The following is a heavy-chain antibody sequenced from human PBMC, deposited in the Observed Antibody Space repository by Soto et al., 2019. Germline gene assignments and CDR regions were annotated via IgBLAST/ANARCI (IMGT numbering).Heavy chain of an antibody. Sequence: PSETLSLTCSVDCGSFSTYFWAWVRQPPGKGLEWIGEINQSGSSSYNPSLESRVSISVDTSKKQFSLKLSSVTAADTAVYYCARERRVVGGYSSSWYDYFDSWGQGTLVTVSS. D-gene: IGHD6-13*01. CDR2: INQSGSS. CDR1: CGSFSTYF. V-gene: IGHV4-34*01. J-gene: IGHJ4*02. CDR3: ARERRVVGGYSSSWYDYFDS.